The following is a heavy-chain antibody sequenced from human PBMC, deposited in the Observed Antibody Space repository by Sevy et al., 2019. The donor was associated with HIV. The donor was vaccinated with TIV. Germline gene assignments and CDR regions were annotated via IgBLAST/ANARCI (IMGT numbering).Heavy chain of an antibody. D-gene: IGHD6-13*01. V-gene: IGHV3-74*01. CDR2: VHSDGCDT. CDR3: VAANSWEDY. Sequence: GGSLRLSCEGSGYTFSNYWMHWVRQAPGKGLEWVSRVHSDGCDTAYADSVKGRFTISRDNAENTMSLQMNSLRAEDTGLYYCVAANSWEDYWGQGTQVTVSS. CDR1: GYTFSNYW. J-gene: IGHJ4*02.